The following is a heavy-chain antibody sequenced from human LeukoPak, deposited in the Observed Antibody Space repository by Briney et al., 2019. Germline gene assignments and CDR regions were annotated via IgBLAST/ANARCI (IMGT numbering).Heavy chain of an antibody. J-gene: IGHJ4*02. CDR2: IKQDGSEK. Sequence: GGSLRLSCAASGFTFSSYWMSWVRQAPGKGLEWVANIKQDGSEKYYVDSVKGRFTISRDNAKNTLYLQMNSLRAEDTALYYCARVASNYDFDYWGQGTLVSVSS. CDR1: GFTFSSYW. D-gene: IGHD4-11*01. V-gene: IGHV3-7*03. CDR3: ARVASNYDFDY.